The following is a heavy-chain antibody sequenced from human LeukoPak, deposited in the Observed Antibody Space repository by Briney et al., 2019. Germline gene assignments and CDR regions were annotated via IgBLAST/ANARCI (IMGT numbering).Heavy chain of an antibody. CDR1: GGSISSSSYY. CDR2: IYHSGST. Sequence: PSETLSLTCTVSGGSISSSSYYWGWIRQPPGKGLEWIGSIYHSGSTYYNPSLKSRVTISVGTSKNQFSLKLSSVTAADTAVYYCAGSDYSIPWGQGTLVTVSS. V-gene: IGHV4-39*07. CDR3: AGSDYSIP. D-gene: IGHD4-11*01. J-gene: IGHJ4*02.